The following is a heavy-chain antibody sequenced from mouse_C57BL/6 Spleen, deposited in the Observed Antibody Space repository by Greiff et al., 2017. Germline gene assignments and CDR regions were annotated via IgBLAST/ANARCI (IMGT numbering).Heavy chain of an antibody. J-gene: IGHJ4*01. CDR1: GFTFSSYG. CDR2: ISSGGSYT. Sequence: EVKLVESGGDLVKPGGSLKLSCAASGFTFSSYGMSWVRQTPDKRLEWVATISSGGSYTYYPDSVKGRFNISRDNAKNTLYLQMSSLKSEDTAMYYCARRLDYAMDYWGQGTSVTVSS. CDR3: ARRLDYAMDY. V-gene: IGHV5-6*02.